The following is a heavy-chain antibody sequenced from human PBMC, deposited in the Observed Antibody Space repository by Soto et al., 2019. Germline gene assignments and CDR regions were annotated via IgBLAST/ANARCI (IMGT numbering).Heavy chain of an antibody. J-gene: IGHJ3*02. D-gene: IGHD3-22*01. CDR3: AKDGPYDTTLGAFDI. V-gene: IGHV3-30*18. CDR2: ISYDGSNK. Sequence: GGSLRLSCAASGFTFRSYDRHWVRQAPGKGLEWVAVISYDGSNKYYADSVKGRFTISRDNSKNTLYLQMNSLRAEDTAVYYCAKDGPYDTTLGAFDIWGQGTMVT. CDR1: GFTFRSYD.